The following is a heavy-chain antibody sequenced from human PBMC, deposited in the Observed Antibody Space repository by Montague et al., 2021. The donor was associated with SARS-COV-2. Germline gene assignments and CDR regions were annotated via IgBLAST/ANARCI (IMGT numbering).Heavy chain of an antibody. J-gene: IGHJ4*02. CDR3: ARRSGEITLFGVVWRRAFDY. D-gene: IGHD3-3*01. V-gene: IGHV4-34*01. Sequence: SETLSLTCAVYGGSFSGHYWSWIRQPPGKGLEWIGEINHSGSTNYNPSLKSRVTISVDTSKNQFSLKLSSVTAADTAVYYCARRSGEITLFGVVWRRAFDYWGQGTLVTVSS. CDR2: INHSGST. CDR1: GGSFSGHY.